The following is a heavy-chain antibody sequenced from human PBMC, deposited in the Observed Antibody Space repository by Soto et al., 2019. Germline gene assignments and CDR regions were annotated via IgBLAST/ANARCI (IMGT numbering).Heavy chain of an antibody. CDR2: IGGGGRST. Sequence: EVQLLESGGGLVQPGGSLRLSCAASGFTFSTYAMSWVRQTPGKGLEWVSAIGGGGRSTYYADSVKGRFTISRDNSKNTLFLQMNSLRAEDTAIYYCAKPTGGAHSPDYWGQGTLVTVSS. CDR3: AKPTGGAHSPDY. CDR1: GFTFSTYA. J-gene: IGHJ4*02. V-gene: IGHV3-23*01. D-gene: IGHD7-27*01.